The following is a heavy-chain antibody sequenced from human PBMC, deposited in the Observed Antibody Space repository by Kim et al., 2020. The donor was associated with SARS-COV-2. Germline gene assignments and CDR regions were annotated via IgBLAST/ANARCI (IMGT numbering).Heavy chain of an antibody. J-gene: IGHJ6*02. Sequence: SETLSLTCTVSGGSISSGGYYWSWIRQHPGKGLEWIGYIYYSGSTYYNPSLKSRVTISVDTSKNQFSLKLSSVTAADTAVYYCARDPAGSTVTMTGMDVWGQGTTVTVSS. CDR3: ARDPAGSTVTMTGMDV. CDR2: IYYSGST. CDR1: GGSISSGGYY. V-gene: IGHV4-31*03. D-gene: IGHD4-17*01.